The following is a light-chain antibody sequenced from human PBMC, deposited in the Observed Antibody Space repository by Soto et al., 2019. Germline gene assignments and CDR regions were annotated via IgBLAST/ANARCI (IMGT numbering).Light chain of an antibody. CDR1: LTFTTY. Sequence: DIQMTRSPSSLPAPVGDRVTITCQASLTFTTYLNWYKQKPGKAPRLLIYDASNLETGVPSRFSGSGSGTDFTFTISRLQPEDIATYYCQQYDNLPYTFGQGTKLEIK. J-gene: IGKJ2*01. V-gene: IGKV1-33*01. CDR2: DAS. CDR3: QQYDNLPYT.